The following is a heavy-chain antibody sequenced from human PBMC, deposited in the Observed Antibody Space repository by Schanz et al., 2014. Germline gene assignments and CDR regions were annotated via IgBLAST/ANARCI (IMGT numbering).Heavy chain of an antibody. J-gene: IGHJ4*02. D-gene: IGHD3-22*01. CDR3: AKQHGVIQQVSDY. CDR1: GYTFTSYS. V-gene: IGHV1-18*04. Sequence: QVQLVQSGAEVKKPGASVKVSCKASGYTFTSYSMHWVRQAPGQGLEWMGWISPYNGNTNYAQKLQGRVTITADKSTSTAYMELRNLRSDDTAVYYCAKQHGVIQQVSDYWGQGTLVTVSS. CDR2: ISPYNGNT.